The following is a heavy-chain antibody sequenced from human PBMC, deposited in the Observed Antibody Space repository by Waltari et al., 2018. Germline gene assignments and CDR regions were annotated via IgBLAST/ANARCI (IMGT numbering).Heavy chain of an antibody. V-gene: IGHV3-74*03. J-gene: IGHJ6*02. Sequence: EEQLLESGGGLVQPGDSLRLPCAALGFRFRNYWMTWFRQAPGKGLVWVARISNDESSLTYADSVKGRFTISRDNAKNTLYLQMKRLRAEDTAVYYCVRLAQRTYRSPVPGRHYYYGMDVWGQGTTVTVSS. CDR3: VRLAQRTYRSPVPGRHYYYGMDV. CDR1: GFRFRNYW. D-gene: IGHD3-10*01. CDR2: ISNDESSL.